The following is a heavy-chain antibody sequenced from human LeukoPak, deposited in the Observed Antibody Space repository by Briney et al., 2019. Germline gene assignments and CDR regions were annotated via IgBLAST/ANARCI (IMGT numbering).Heavy chain of an antibody. J-gene: IGHJ5*02. CDR2: IKLLGDEQ. CDR1: GFIFSHHW. V-gene: IGHV3-7*01. CDR3: ARALTKDHSGRWFDP. D-gene: IGHD4-11*01. Sequence: GGSLRLSCAGSGFIFSHHWMSWLRQAPGKGPEWVAIIKLLGDEQYYGDSVKGRFIISRDNANNSLYLQMNSLRADDTAVYYCARALTKDHSGRWFDPWGQGTLVTVSS.